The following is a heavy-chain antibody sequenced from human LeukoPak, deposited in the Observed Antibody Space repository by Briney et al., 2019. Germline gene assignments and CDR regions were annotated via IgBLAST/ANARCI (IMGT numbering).Heavy chain of an antibody. CDR3: ARVLAVAGTIYFDY. CDR2: IYYSGST. V-gene: IGHV4-59*01. J-gene: IGHJ4*02. D-gene: IGHD6-19*01. CDR1: GVSISSYY. Sequence: PSETLSLTCTVSGVSISSYYWSWIRQPPGKGLEWIGYIYYSGSTNYNPSLKSRVTISVDTSKNQFSLKLSSVTAADTAVYYCARVLAVAGTIYFDYWGQGTLVTVSS.